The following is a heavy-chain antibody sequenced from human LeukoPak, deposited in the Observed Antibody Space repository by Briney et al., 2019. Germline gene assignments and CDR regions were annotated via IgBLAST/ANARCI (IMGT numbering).Heavy chain of an antibody. J-gene: IGHJ3*02. CDR3: AGDGGYGGSRAFDI. Sequence: ASVKVSCKASGYTFTSYDINWVRQATGQGLERMGWMNPNSGNTGYAQKFQGRVTMTRNTSISTAYMELSSLRSEDTAVYYCAGDGGYGGSRAFDIWGQGTMVTVSS. D-gene: IGHD1-26*01. CDR1: GYTFTSYD. CDR2: MNPNSGNT. V-gene: IGHV1-8*01.